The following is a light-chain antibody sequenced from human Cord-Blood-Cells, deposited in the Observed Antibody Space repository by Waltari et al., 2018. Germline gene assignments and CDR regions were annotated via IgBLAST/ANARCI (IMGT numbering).Light chain of an antibody. CDR1: SSDVGGYNY. V-gene: IGLV2-11*01. Sequence: QSALTQLRSVSGSPGQSVSISCTGTSSDVGGYNYVSWYQQHPGKAPKLMIYDVSKRPSGVPDRFSGSKSGNTASLTISGLQAEDEADYYCCSYAGSYTSYVFGTGTKVTVL. CDR3: CSYAGSYTSYV. CDR2: DVS. J-gene: IGLJ1*01.